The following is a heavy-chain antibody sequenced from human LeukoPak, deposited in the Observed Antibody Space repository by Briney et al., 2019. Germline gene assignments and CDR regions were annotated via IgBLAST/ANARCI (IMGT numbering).Heavy chain of an antibody. CDR1: GYTFANYG. V-gene: IGHV1-3*04. D-gene: IGHD3-22*01. CDR2: INTGNGNT. Sequence: GASVKVSCKTSGYTFANYGMHWVRQAPRQSLEWMGWINTGNGNTKSSQKFQDRVAHTRDTSASTAYMELNSLSSEDTAVYYCARVPLSDSSGHYYPHWGQGTLVTVSS. J-gene: IGHJ1*01. CDR3: ARVPLSDSSGHYYPH.